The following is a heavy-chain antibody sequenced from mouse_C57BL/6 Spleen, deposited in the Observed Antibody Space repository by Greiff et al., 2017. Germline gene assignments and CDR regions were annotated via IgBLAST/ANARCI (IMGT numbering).Heavy chain of an antibody. CDR3: ARSELGRGENAMDY. Sequence: QVQLQQSGAELVRPGTSVKMSCKASGYTFTNYWLGWAKQRPGHGLEWIGDIYPGGGYTNYNEKFKGKATLTADKSSSTAYMQFSSLTSEDSDIYYCARSELGRGENAMDYWGQGTSVTVSS. CDR2: IYPGGGYT. V-gene: IGHV1-63*01. D-gene: IGHD4-1*01. CDR1: GYTFTNYW. J-gene: IGHJ4*01.